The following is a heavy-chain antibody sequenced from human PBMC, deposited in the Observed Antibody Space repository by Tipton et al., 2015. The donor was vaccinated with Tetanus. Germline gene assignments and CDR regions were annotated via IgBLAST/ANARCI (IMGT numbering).Heavy chain of an antibody. J-gene: IGHJ6*02. Sequence: QVQLVQSGAEVKKPGASVKVSCKASGYTFTHYGVNWVRQAPGQGLEWMGWIDPNSGATVYAQKFQGRVTMTRDTSISTAYMELRSLRSDDTAVYYCARDRGDYIYYGMDVWGPGTTVTVS. CDR2: IDPNSGAT. V-gene: IGHV1-2*02. D-gene: IGHD3-22*01. CDR1: GYTFTHYG. CDR3: ARDRGDYIYYGMDV.